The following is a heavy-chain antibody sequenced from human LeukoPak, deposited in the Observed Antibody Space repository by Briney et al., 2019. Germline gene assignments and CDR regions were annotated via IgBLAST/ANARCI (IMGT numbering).Heavy chain of an antibody. Sequence: ASVTVSCKASGYTFTSYAMNWVRQAPGQGLEWMGWINTNTGNPTYAQGFTGRFVFSLDTSVSTAYLQISSLKAEDTVVYYCARGPLDYGDAFDIWGQGTMVTVSS. CDR1: GYTFTSYA. CDR2: INTNTGNP. V-gene: IGHV7-4-1*02. D-gene: IGHD4-17*01. CDR3: ARGPLDYGDAFDI. J-gene: IGHJ3*02.